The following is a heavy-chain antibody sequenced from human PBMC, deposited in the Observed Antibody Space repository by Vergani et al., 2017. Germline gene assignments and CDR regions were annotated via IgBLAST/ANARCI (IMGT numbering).Heavy chain of an antibody. J-gene: IGHJ4*02. V-gene: IGHV3-30*04. CDR1: GFTFSSYA. CDR3: ARKGWGAPFDY. Sequence: QVQLVESGGGVVQPGRSLRLSCAASGFTFSSYAMHWVRQVPGKGLEWVAVISYDGSNKYYADSVKGRFTISRDNYKHTLYLQMNSLRAEDTAVYYCARKGWGAPFDYWGQGTLVTASS. CDR2: ISYDGSNK. D-gene: IGHD1-26*01.